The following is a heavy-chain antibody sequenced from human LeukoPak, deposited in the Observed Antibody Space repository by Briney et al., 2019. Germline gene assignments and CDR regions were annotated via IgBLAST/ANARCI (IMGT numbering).Heavy chain of an antibody. CDR3: ARDAQLRYFDWYFDY. V-gene: IGHV3-20*04. D-gene: IGHD3-9*01. J-gene: IGHJ4*02. Sequence: GGSLRLSCAASGFTFDDYGMSWVRQAPGMGLEWVSGINWNGGSTGYADSVKGRFTISRDNAKNSLYLQMNSLRAEDTALYYCARDAQLRYFDWYFDYWGQGTLVTVSS. CDR1: GFTFDDYG. CDR2: INWNGGST.